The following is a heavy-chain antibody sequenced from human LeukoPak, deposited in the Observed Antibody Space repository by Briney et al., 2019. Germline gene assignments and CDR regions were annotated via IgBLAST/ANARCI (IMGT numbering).Heavy chain of an antibody. D-gene: IGHD2-2*01. CDR1: GLTFSRSV. CDR2: ISGGGGTI. J-gene: IGHJ4*02. CDR3: AKHYADTWRNFDY. V-gene: IGHV3-23*01. Sequence: GGSLRLSCTASGLTFSRSVMSWVRQVPGEGLEWVSVISGGGGTIYYADSVKGRFTISRDNSKNTLYLQMNSLRVEDTALYYCAKHYADTWRNFDYWGQGTLVTVSS.